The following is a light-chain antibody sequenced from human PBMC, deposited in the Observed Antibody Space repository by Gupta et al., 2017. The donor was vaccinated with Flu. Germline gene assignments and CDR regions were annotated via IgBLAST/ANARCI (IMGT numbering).Light chain of an antibody. CDR3: QQRNNWPRT. CDR2: DAS. Sequence: ENVLTQSPVILSLSPGERATLSCRASQMIHNYLAWYQQKPGQAPRLLIYDASTRANGVPVRFRGSGSGTDFTLTISSLEPEDFAVYYCQQRNNWPRTFGQGTKVEIK. J-gene: IGKJ1*01. V-gene: IGKV3-11*01. CDR1: QMIHNY.